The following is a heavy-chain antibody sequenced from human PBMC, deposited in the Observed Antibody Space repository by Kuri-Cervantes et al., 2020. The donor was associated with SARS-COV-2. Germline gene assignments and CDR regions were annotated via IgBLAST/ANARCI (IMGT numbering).Heavy chain of an antibody. V-gene: IGHV1-46*01. CDR3: ARDHTWD. CDR2: IYPSGGST. Sequence: ASVKVSCKASTYTFTSFDFNWVRQAPGQGLEWMGIIYPSGGSTSYPQKFQGIVSMTSDASTTTVYMELSSLRSEDTAVYYCARDHTWDWGPGTLVTVS. J-gene: IGHJ4*02. CDR1: TYTFTSFD. D-gene: IGHD2/OR15-2a*01.